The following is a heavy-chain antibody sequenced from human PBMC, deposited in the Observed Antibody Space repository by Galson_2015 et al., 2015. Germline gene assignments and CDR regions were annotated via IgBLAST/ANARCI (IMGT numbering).Heavy chain of an antibody. V-gene: IGHV3-74*01. J-gene: IGHJ4*02. CDR1: GFTLSRYW. D-gene: IGHD5-12*01. Sequence: SLRLSCAASGFTLSRYWMYWVRQAPGKGLVWVARINSDGSSTSYADSVKGRFTTSRDNAKNTLYLQMNSLRAEDTAVYYCGRDSPLSHMVATAIGYWGQGTLVTVSS. CDR3: GRDSPLSHMVATAIGY. CDR2: INSDGSST.